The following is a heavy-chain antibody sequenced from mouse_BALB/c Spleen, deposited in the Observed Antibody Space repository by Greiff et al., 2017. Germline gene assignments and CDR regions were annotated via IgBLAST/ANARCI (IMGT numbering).Heavy chain of an antibody. CDR3: ARGDDYWFAY. CDR1: GFTFSSFG. CDR2: ISSGSSTI. V-gene: IGHV5-17*02. Sequence: EVKLMESGGGLVQPGGSRKLSCAASGFTFSSFGMHWVRQAPEKGLEWVAYISSGSSTIYYADTVKGRFTISRDNPKNTLFLQMTSLRSEDTAMYYCARGDDYWFAYWGQGTLVTVSA. D-gene: IGHD2-4*01. J-gene: IGHJ3*01.